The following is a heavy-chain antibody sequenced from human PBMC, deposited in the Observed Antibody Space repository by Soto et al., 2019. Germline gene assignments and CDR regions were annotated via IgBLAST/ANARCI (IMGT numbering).Heavy chain of an antibody. CDR2: ISAYNGNT. D-gene: IGHD6-6*01. CDR1: GYTFTSYG. J-gene: IGHJ5*02. Sequence: ASVKVSFKASGYTFTSYGISWLRQAPGQGLEWMGWISAYNGNTNYAQKLQGRVTMTTDTSTSTAYMELRSLRSDDTAVYYCARARQLVGSWFDPWGQGTLVTVSS. V-gene: IGHV1-18*04. CDR3: ARARQLVGSWFDP.